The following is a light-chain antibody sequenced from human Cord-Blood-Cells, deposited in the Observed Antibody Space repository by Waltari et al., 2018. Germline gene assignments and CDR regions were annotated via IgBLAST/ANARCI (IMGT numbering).Light chain of an antibody. J-gene: IGLJ3*02. Sequence: SSELTQDPAVSVALGQTVRITCQGDSLRSYYASWYQQKPGQAPVLVIYGKNNRPSGIPDRFSGSSSGNTASLTITGAQAEDEADYYCTSRDSSGNWVFGGGTKLTVL. CDR3: TSRDSSGNWV. CDR2: GKN. CDR1: SLRSYY. V-gene: IGLV3-19*01.